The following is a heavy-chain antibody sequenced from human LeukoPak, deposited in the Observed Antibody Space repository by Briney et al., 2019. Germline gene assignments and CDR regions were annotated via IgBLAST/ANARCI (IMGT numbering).Heavy chain of an antibody. CDR1: GVSISSYY. CDR2: IYYSGST. D-gene: IGHD6-13*01. J-gene: IGHJ4*02. CDR3: AGSIAAAGTRPFDY. Sequence: PSETLSLTCTVSGVSISSYYGSWIRQPPGKGLEWIGYIYYSGSTNYNPSLKSRVTISVDTSKNQFSLKLSSVTAADTAVYYCAGSIAAAGTRPFDYWGQGTLVTVSS. V-gene: IGHV4-59*01.